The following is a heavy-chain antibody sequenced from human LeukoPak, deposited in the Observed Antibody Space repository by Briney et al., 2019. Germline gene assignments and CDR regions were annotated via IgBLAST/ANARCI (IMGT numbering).Heavy chain of an antibody. D-gene: IGHD1-20*01. J-gene: IGHJ6*02. V-gene: IGHV1-8*01. CDR3: ARRPINNWNPYYYYGMDV. CDR1: GYTFTSYD. CDR2: MNPNSGNT. Sequence: EASVTVSCKASGYTFTSYDINWVRQATGQGLEWMGWMNPNSGNTGYAQKFQGRVTMTRNTSISTAYMELSSLRSEDTAVYYCARRPINNWNPYYYYGMDVWGQGTTVTVSS.